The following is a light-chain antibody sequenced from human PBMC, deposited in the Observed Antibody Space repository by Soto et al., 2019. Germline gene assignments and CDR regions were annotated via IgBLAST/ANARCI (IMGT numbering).Light chain of an antibody. J-gene: IGKJ4*01. V-gene: IGKV3D-20*02. CDR2: AAS. CDR3: QPRGNWPS. Sequence: EIVLTQSPDTLSLSPGERATLSCRASQSVSSSDLAWYQHKPGQAPRLLIYAASSRATGIPDRFSGSGSGTDFTLTISSLVPEDFAVYYCQPRGNWPSFGGGTKVDIK. CDR1: QSVSSSD.